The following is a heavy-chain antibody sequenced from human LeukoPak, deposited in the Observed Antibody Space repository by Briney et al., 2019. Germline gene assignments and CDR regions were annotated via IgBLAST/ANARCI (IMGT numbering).Heavy chain of an antibody. V-gene: IGHV3-74*01. D-gene: IGHD3-9*01. Sequence: GGSLRLSCAASGFTFSSYWMHWVRQAPGKGLVWVSRINSDGSSTSYADSVKGRFTISRDNSKNTLYLQMNSLRAEDTAVYYCAAFTYYQILTGYKAGSADYWGQGTLVTVSS. J-gene: IGHJ4*02. CDR1: GFTFSSYW. CDR2: INSDGSST. CDR3: AAFTYYQILTGYKAGSADY.